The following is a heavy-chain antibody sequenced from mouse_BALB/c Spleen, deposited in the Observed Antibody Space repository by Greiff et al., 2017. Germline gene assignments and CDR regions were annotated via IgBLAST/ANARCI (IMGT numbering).Heavy chain of an antibody. J-gene: IGHJ4*01. CDR1: GFYIKDTY. CDR3: ARYGSTLYYAMDY. D-gene: IGHD1-1*01. CDR2: IDPANGNT. Sequence: EVQLQQSGAELVKPGASVKLSCTASGFYIKDTYMHWVKQRPEQGLEWIGRIDPANGNTKYDPKFQGKATITADTSSNTAYLQLSSLTSEDTAFYYCARYGSTLYYAMDYWGQGTSVTVSS. V-gene: IGHV14-3*02.